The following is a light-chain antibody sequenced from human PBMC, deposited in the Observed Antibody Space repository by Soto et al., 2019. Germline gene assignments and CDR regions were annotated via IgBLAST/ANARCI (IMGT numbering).Light chain of an antibody. J-gene: IGKJ5*01. CDR2: GAS. Sequence: PGERVTLSCRASQTMRSSHLAWYQQKPGQTPRLLVYGASSRATGIPDRFSGSGSGTDFTLTISRLEPEDFAVYYCQQHGTSPITFGQGTRLEI. CDR1: QTMRSSH. V-gene: IGKV3-20*01. CDR3: QQHGTSPIT.